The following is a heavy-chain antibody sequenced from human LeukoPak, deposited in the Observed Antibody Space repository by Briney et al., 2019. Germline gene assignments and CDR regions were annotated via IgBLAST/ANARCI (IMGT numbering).Heavy chain of an antibody. D-gene: IGHD2-2*01. J-gene: IGHJ5*02. CDR2: IYTSGST. Sequence: SETLSLTCTVSGGSISSYYWSWIRQPAGKGLEWIGRIYTSGSTNYNPSLKSRVTMSVDTSKNQFSLKLSSVTAADTAVYYCARVGSSTNLERPSPHNWFDPWGQGTLVTVSS. V-gene: IGHV4-4*07. CDR3: ARVGSSTNLERPSPHNWFDP. CDR1: GGSISSYY.